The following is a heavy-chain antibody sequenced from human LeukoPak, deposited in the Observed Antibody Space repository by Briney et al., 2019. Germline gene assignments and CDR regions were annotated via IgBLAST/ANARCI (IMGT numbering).Heavy chain of an antibody. D-gene: IGHD3-10*01. CDR1: VDSISSGGYH. V-gene: IGHV4-31*03. CDR2: IYDSGIT. Sequence: PSQTLSLTCTVSVDSISSGGYHWNWIRQRPGKCLEWIVYIYDSGITYYSQSLTSRVTISVDKSKNQFSLNLSSVTAADTDVYYCARRILYYYGSGYYGLGVWGNGTTVTVSS. J-gene: IGHJ6*04. CDR3: ARRILYYYGSGYYGLGV.